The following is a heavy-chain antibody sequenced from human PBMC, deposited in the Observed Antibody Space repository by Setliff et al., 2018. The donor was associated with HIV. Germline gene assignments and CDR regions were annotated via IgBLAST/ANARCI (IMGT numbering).Heavy chain of an antibody. CDR2: ISAYNGNT. CDR3: ARDLTELYDSSGYYYRDVAFDI. Sequence: ASVKVSCKASGYTFTSYGISWVRQAPGQGLEWMGWISAYNGNTNYAQKLQGRVTMTTDTSTSTAYMELRSLRSDDTAVYYYARDLTELYDSSGYYYRDVAFDIWGQGTMGTVSS. J-gene: IGHJ3*02. CDR1: GYTFTSYG. V-gene: IGHV1-18*01. D-gene: IGHD3-22*01.